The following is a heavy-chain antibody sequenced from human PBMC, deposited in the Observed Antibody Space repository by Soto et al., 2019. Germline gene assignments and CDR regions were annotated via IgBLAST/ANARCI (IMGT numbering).Heavy chain of an antibody. D-gene: IGHD6-13*01. Sequence: QVQLVESGGGVVQPGRSLRLSCAASGFTFSSYAMHWVRQAPGKGLDWVAVISNDGRNKYYANSVKGRFTISRDNSKNTLYLQMNSLRPEDTAVYYCARAYASTSSWYAGSFDIWGQGTMVTVSS. V-gene: IGHV3-30*04. J-gene: IGHJ3*02. CDR2: ISNDGRNK. CDR1: GFTFSSYA. CDR3: ARAYASTSSWYAGSFDI.